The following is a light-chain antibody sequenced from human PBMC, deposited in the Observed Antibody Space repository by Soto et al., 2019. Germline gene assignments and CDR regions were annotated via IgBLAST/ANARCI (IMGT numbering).Light chain of an antibody. J-gene: IGKJ1*01. Sequence: DIHMTQSPSSLSASVGYRVTITCRAGQSVRSYLNWYQQKQGKAPKLLIYAASSLQSGVPSRFSGSGYGTDFNLTISSLQTEDFATYYCQQSYSTPRTFGQGTKVDIK. CDR1: QSVRSY. CDR3: QQSYSTPRT. V-gene: IGKV1-39*01. CDR2: AAS.